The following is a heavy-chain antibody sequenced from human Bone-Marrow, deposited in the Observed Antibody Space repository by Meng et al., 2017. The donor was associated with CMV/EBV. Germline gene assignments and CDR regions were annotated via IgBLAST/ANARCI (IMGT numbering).Heavy chain of an antibody. CDR1: ISSGGYY. V-gene: IGHV4-31*02. CDR3: ARWGGYCSSTSCYTGWFDP. J-gene: IGHJ5*02. D-gene: IGHD2-2*01. Sequence: ISSGGYYWGWIRQHPGKGLEWIGYIYYSGSTYYNPSLKSRVTISVDTSKNQFSLKLSSVTAADTAVYYCARWGGYCSSTSCYTGWFDPWGQGTLVTVSS. CDR2: IYYSGST.